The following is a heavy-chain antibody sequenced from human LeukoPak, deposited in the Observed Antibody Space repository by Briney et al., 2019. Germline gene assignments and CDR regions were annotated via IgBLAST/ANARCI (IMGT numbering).Heavy chain of an antibody. D-gene: IGHD7-27*01. CDR1: GGTFSSYA. CDR2: IIPIFGST. J-gene: IGHJ5*02. CDR3: QRQRRGDDWCNWGPPWYNWFGP. Sequence: ASVKLSCKASGGTFSSYAISWVRQAPGQGLEWMGGIIPIFGSTNYAQEFQGRVTITTDESTSTAYMELSSLRSEDTAVYYCQRQRRGDDWCNWGPPWYNWFGPWGQGTLVTVSS. V-gene: IGHV1-69*05.